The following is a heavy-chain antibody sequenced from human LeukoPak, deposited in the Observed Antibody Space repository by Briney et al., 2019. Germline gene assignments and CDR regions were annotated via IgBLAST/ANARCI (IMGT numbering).Heavy chain of an antibody. Sequence: SVKVSCKASGGTFSSYAISWVRQAPGQGLEWMGGIIPIFGTANYAQKFQGRVTITTDESTSTAYMELSRLTSDDTAVYYCAKGVHSYGNFDYWGQGTLVTVSS. J-gene: IGHJ4*02. CDR2: IIPIFGTA. V-gene: IGHV1-69*05. CDR1: GGTFSSYA. D-gene: IGHD5-18*01. CDR3: AKGVHSYGNFDY.